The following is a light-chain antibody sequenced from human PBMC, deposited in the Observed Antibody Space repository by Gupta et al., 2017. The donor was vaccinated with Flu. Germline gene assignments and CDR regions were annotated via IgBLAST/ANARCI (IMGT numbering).Light chain of an antibody. V-gene: IGLV2-14*01. CDR2: EVT. CDR1: SCDIGGYNY. CDR3: SAYTFSATRWV. J-gene: IGLJ3*02. Sequence: QSPLTQPASVSGSPGQSITVSCTRTSCDIGGYNYVSWYQQKSREAPILFLYEVTKRPSVVSDRFAGCKSTTTASLTISGLPAEDEATYHGSAYTFSATRWVFGGGTTVTVL.